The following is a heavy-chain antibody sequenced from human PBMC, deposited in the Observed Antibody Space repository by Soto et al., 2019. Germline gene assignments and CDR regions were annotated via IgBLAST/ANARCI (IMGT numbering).Heavy chain of an antibody. Sequence: SETLSLTCTVSGGSISSGGYYWSWIRQHPGKGLEWIGYIYYSGSTYYNPSLKSRVTISVDTSKNQFSLKLSSVTAADTAVYYCARARGYSEGDYYYGMDVWGQGTTVTVSS. V-gene: IGHV4-31*03. CDR3: ARARGYSEGDYYYGMDV. CDR2: IYYSGST. D-gene: IGHD5-12*01. J-gene: IGHJ6*02. CDR1: GGSISSGGYY.